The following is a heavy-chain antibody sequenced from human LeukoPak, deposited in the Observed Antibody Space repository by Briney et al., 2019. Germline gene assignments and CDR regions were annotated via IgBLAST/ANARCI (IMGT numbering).Heavy chain of an antibody. CDR1: GFTFSSYA. V-gene: IGHV3-23*01. CDR3: AKDGDSSSSGYYYFYMDV. Sequence: GGSLRLSCAASGFTFSSYAMSWVRQAPGKGLEWVSAISGSGGGTYYADSVKGRFTISRDNSKNTLYLQMNSLRAEDTAVYYCAKDGDSSSSGYYYFYMDVWGKGTTVTVSS. J-gene: IGHJ6*03. D-gene: IGHD6-6*01. CDR2: ISGSGGGT.